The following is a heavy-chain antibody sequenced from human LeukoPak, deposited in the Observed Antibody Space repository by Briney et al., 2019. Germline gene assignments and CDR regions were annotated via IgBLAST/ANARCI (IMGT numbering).Heavy chain of an antibody. Sequence: GGSLRLSCAASGFTFSSYSMNWVRQAPWKGLEWVSAISSSSSYIYYADSVKGRFTISRDNAKNSLYLQMNSLRAEDTAVYYCARASAAAGTRDAFDIWGQGTMVTVSS. V-gene: IGHV3-21*01. J-gene: IGHJ3*02. CDR2: ISSSSSYI. CDR3: ARASAAAGTRDAFDI. D-gene: IGHD6-13*01. CDR1: GFTFSSYS.